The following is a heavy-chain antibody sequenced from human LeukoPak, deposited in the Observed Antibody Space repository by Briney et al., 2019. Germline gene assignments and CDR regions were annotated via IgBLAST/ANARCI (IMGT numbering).Heavy chain of an antibody. V-gene: IGHV4-61*02. CDR3: ARDGPGYSYGPRSYFYFYYMDV. Sequence: SETLSLTCTVSGGSISSETYYWTWVRQPAGKGLEWIGRIYSSGSTSYNPSLKSRVAISVDTSKNQFSLELNSVTASDTAVYYCARDGPGYSYGPRSYFYFYYMDVWGKGTTVTVSS. J-gene: IGHJ6*03. CDR2: IYSSGST. CDR1: GGSISSETYY. D-gene: IGHD5-18*01.